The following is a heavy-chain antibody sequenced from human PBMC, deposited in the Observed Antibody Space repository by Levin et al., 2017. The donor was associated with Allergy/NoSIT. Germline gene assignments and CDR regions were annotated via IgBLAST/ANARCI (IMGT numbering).Heavy chain of an antibody. CDR3: ARVGRLSYYYDSSGYYYFDY. CDR2: INHSGST. D-gene: IGHD3-22*01. V-gene: IGHV4-34*01. CDR1: GGSFSGYY. Sequence: PSETLSLTCAVYGGSFSGYYWSWIRQPPGKGLEWIGEINHSGSTNYNPSLKSRVTISVDTSKNQFSLKLSSVTAADTAVYYCARVGRLSYYYDSSGYYYFDYWGQGTLVTVSS. J-gene: IGHJ4*02.